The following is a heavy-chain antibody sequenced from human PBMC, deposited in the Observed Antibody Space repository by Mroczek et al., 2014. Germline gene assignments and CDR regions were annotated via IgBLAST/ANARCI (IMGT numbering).Heavy chain of an antibody. CDR3: AREGSVKASCYMDV. CDR2: INHSGST. Sequence: QVQLQESGAGLLKPSETLSLTCAVYGGSFSGYYWSWIRQPPGKGLEWIGEINHSGSTNYNPSLKSRVTISVDTSKNQFSLKLSSVTAADTAVYYCAREGSVKASCYMDVWGKGTTVTVSS. CDR1: GGSFSGYY. V-gene: IGHV4-34*01. J-gene: IGHJ6*03.